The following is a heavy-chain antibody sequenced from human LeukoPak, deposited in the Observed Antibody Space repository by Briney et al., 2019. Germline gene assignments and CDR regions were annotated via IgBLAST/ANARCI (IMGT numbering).Heavy chain of an antibody. CDR3: ARDKSGNSGWYSYFDY. CDR1: GYTFTGYY. J-gene: IGHJ4*02. Sequence: ASVKVSCKASGYTFTGYYMHWVRQAPGQGLEWMGWINPNSGDTNYAQKFQGRVTMTRDTSISTAYMELSRLRSDDRAVYYCARDKSGNSGWYSYFDYWGQGTLVTVSS. V-gene: IGHV1-2*02. CDR2: INPNSGDT. D-gene: IGHD6-19*01.